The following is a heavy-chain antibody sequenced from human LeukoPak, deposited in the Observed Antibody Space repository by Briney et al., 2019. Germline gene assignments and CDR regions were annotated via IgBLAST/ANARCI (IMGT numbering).Heavy chain of an antibody. V-gene: IGHV4-39*07. Sequence: SETLSLTCTVSGGSVSSSDYYWGWIRQPPGKGLEWIGSIYHSGSTYYNPSLKSRVTISVDTSKNQFSLKLSYVTAADTAVYYCARDGEELRYFEPYYYYMDVWGKGTTVTVSS. J-gene: IGHJ6*03. CDR1: GGSVSSSDYY. CDR3: ARDGEELRYFEPYYYYMDV. D-gene: IGHD3-9*01. CDR2: IYHSGST.